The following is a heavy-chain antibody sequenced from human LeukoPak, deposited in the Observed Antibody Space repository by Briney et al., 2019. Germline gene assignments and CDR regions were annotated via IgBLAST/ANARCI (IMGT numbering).Heavy chain of an antibody. D-gene: IGHD5-24*01. Sequence: GGSLRLSCAASGFTFSSYGMHWARQAPGKGLEWVAVIWYDGSNKYYADSVKGRFTISRDNSKNTLYLQMNSLRAEDTAVYYCARGYGEINTHFDYWGQGTLVTVSP. V-gene: IGHV3-33*01. CDR1: GFTFSSYG. CDR2: IWYDGSNK. CDR3: ARGYGEINTHFDY. J-gene: IGHJ4*02.